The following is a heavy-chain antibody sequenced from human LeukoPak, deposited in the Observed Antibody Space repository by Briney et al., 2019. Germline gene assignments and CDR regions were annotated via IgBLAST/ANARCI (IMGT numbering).Heavy chain of an antibody. Sequence: GGSLRLSCAAPGFTFSSYAMSWVRQAPGKGLEWVSGISGSGGSTYYADSVKGRFTISRDNSKNTLYLQMNSLRAEDTAVYYCATTADYWGSYGWGQGTLVTVSS. CDR2: ISGSGGST. D-gene: IGHD7-27*01. CDR1: GFTFSSYA. CDR3: ATTADYWGSYG. V-gene: IGHV3-23*01. J-gene: IGHJ4*02.